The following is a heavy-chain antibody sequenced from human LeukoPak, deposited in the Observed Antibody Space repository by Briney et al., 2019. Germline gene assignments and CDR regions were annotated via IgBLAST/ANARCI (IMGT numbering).Heavy chain of an antibody. Sequence: SQTLPLTCAVYGRSFSGYYWRWIRQPPGKGLEWIGEINHSGSTNYNPSPTSRATISLDPSKNHSPLKLSSVTAAGTAVYYCARGRCSSTSCYCDYWGQGTLVTVSS. CDR2: INHSGST. CDR1: GRSFSGYY. CDR3: ARGRCSSTSCYCDY. V-gene: IGHV4-34*01. D-gene: IGHD2-2*01. J-gene: IGHJ4*02.